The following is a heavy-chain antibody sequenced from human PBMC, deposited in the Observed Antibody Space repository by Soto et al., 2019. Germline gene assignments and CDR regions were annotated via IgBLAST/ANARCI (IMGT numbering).Heavy chain of an antibody. D-gene: IGHD2-15*01. CDR3: ARGYCSGGSCYSVPNWYDP. V-gene: IGHV1-18*01. Sequence: ASVKVSCKASGYTFTSYGISWVRQAPGQGLEWMGWISAYNGNTNYAQKLQGRVTMTTDTSTSTAYMELRSLRPDDTAVYYCARGYCSGGSCYSVPNWYDPWGQGTLVTVSS. J-gene: IGHJ5*02. CDR2: ISAYNGNT. CDR1: GYTFTSYG.